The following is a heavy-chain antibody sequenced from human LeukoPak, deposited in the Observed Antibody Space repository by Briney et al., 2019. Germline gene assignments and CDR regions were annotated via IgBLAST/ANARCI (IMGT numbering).Heavy chain of an antibody. D-gene: IGHD5-12*01. V-gene: IGHV3-43*02. CDR1: GFTFDDYA. CDR2: ISGGGGST. CDR3: AKDISGYDLYYYYYYGMDV. Sequence: GGSLRLSCAASGFTFDDYAMHWVRQAPGKGLEGVSLISGGGGSTYYADSEKGRFTISRDNSKNSLYLQMNSLRTEDTALYYCAKDISGYDLYYYYYYGMDVWGQGTTVTVSS. J-gene: IGHJ6*02.